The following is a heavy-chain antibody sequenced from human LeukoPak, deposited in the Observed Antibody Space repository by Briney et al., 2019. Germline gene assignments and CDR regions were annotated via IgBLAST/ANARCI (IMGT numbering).Heavy chain of an antibody. Sequence: SVKVSCKASGGTFSSYAISWVRQAPGQGLEWMGGIIPIFGTANYAQKFQGRVTITTDESTSTAYMELSSLRSEDTAVYYCARDFGYDFWSGYSYWGQGTLVTVSS. CDR1: GGTFSSYA. CDR2: IIPIFGTA. V-gene: IGHV1-69*05. D-gene: IGHD3-3*01. CDR3: ARDFGYDFWSGYSY. J-gene: IGHJ4*02.